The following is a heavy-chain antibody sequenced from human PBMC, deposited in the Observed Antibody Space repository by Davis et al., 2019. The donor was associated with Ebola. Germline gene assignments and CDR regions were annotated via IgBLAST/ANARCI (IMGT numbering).Heavy chain of an antibody. Sequence: GESLKISCAASGFTFDDYAMHWVRQAPGKGLEWVSLISWDGGSTYYADSVKGRFTISRDNSKNSLYLQMNSLRAEDTALYYCAKGRGYSSSSGFDYWGQGTLVTVSS. CDR2: ISWDGGST. D-gene: IGHD6-6*01. CDR3: AKGRGYSSSSGFDY. J-gene: IGHJ4*02. V-gene: IGHV3-43D*03. CDR1: GFTFDDYA.